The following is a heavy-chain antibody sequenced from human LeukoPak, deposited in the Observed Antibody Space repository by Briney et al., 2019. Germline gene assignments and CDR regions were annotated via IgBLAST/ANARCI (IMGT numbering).Heavy chain of an antibody. Sequence: GGSLRLSCAASGFTFSDYYMSWIRQAPGKGLEWASYISSSGSTIYYADSVKGRFTISRDNAKNSLYLQMNSLRAEDTAVYYCARGLSGLKDDILTGPYQPDYWGQGTLVTVSS. CDR2: ISSSGSTI. CDR3: ARGLSGLKDDILTGPYQPDY. D-gene: IGHD3-9*01. V-gene: IGHV3-11*01. CDR1: GFTFSDYY. J-gene: IGHJ4*02.